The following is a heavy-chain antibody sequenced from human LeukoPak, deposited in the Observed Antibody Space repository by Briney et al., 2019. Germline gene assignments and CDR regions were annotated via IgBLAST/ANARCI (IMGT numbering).Heavy chain of an antibody. V-gene: IGHV3-NL1*01. CDR2: VYTGGGR. CDR1: GFTFSSYG. CDR3: ARGIDY. J-gene: IGHJ4*02. Sequence: GGSLRLSCAASGFTFSSYGMHWVRQAPGKELEWVSVVYTGGGRYYADSVRGRFTISRDTSKNMVFLQMNSLRVEDTAVYYCARGIDYWGRGTLVTVSS.